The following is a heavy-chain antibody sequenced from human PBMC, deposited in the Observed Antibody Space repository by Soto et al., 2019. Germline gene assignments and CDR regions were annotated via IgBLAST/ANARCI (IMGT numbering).Heavy chain of an antibody. D-gene: IGHD3-10*01. CDR1: GFPFTSYA. J-gene: IGHJ4*02. V-gene: IGHV3-30-3*01. CDR3: ARGTGSGSFLIDY. Sequence: QVLLVESGGGVVQPGTSLTLSCAASGFPFTSYAMHWVRQTPEKGLQWLTIISSDGSTIHYVDSVKGRFTISRDNSKNTVYLQMNSLRAEDTAVYYCARGTGSGSFLIDYWGQGTLVTVSS. CDR2: ISSDGSTI.